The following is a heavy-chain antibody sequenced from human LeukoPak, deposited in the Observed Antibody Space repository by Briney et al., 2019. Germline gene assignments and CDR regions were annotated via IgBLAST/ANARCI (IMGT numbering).Heavy chain of an antibody. CDR1: GGTFSSYA. Sequence: SVKVSCKASGGTFSSYAISWVRQAPGQGLEWMGGIIPIFGTANYAQKFQGRVTITADESTSTAYMELSSLRSEDPAVYYCAREIRSYSSSWYGPGPNWFDPWGQGTLVTVSS. V-gene: IGHV1-69*13. CDR2: IIPIFGTA. CDR3: AREIRSYSSSWYGPGPNWFDP. D-gene: IGHD6-13*01. J-gene: IGHJ5*02.